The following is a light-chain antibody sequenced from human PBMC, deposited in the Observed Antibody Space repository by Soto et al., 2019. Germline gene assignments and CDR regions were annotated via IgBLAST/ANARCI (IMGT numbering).Light chain of an antibody. CDR3: QQRSSWPLLT. CDR1: QSVSNY. Sequence: EIVLTQSPATLSLSPGERATLSCRASQSVSNYLAWFQQKPGQAPRLLIYDASNRATGIPARFSGSGSGTDVTLTISSLEPEDCAVYYCQQRSSWPLLTFGGGTKVEI. V-gene: IGKV3-11*01. CDR2: DAS. J-gene: IGKJ4*01.